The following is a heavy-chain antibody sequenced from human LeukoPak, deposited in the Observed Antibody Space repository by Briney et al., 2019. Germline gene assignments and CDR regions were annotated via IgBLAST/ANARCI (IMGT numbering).Heavy chain of an antibody. CDR1: GGSFSGYY. V-gene: IGHV4-34*01. Sequence: SETLSLTCAVYGGSFSGYYWSWIRQPPGKGLEWIGEINHSGSTNYNPSLKSRVTISVDTSKNQFSLKLSSVTAADTAVYYCARGTEQQQDPWYFDLWGRGTLVTVSS. J-gene: IGHJ2*01. D-gene: IGHD6-13*01. CDR3: ARGTEQQQDPWYFDL. CDR2: INHSGST.